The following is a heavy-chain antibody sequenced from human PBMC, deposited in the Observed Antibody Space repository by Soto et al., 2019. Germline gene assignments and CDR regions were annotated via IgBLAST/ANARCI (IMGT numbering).Heavy chain of an antibody. D-gene: IGHD3-9*01. CDR2: IYYSGST. CDR3: ASGPYYDILTGAYYGMDV. V-gene: IGHV4-30-4*01. Sequence: SETLSLTCTVSGGSISSGDYYWSWIRQPPGKGLEWIGYIYYSGSTYYNPSLKSRVTISVDTSKNRFSLKLSSVTAADTAVYYCASGPYYDILTGAYYGMDVWGQGTTVTVSS. J-gene: IGHJ6*02. CDR1: GGSISSGDYY.